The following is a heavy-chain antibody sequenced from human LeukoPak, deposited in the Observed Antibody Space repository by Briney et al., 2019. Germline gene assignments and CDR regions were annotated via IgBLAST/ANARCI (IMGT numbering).Heavy chain of an antibody. V-gene: IGHV3-23*01. D-gene: IGHD5-18*01. CDR2: ISGSGSNT. Sequence: PGGSLRLSCAASGFTFSSYAMSWVRQAPGKGLGWVSDISGSGSNTYYADSVKGRFTISRDNSKNTLYLQMNSLRAEDTAVYYCAKEGNTSMAYAYYFDYWGQGTLVTVSS. J-gene: IGHJ4*02. CDR3: AKEGNTSMAYAYYFDY. CDR1: GFTFSSYA.